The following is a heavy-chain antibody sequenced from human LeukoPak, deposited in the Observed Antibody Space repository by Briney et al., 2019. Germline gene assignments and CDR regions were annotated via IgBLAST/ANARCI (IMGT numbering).Heavy chain of an antibody. CDR3: AKGVGYCSGGSCQQFDY. CDR2: LLYDGSTK. J-gene: IGHJ4*02. Sequence: PGGSLRLSCAASGFTFSTYAMHWVRQAPGKGLEWVAVLLYDGSTKYYADSVRGRFTISRDNSKNTLYLQMDSLRAEDTAVYYCAKGVGYCSGGSCQQFDYWGQGTLVTVSS. D-gene: IGHD2-15*01. V-gene: IGHV3-30*04. CDR1: GFTFSTYA.